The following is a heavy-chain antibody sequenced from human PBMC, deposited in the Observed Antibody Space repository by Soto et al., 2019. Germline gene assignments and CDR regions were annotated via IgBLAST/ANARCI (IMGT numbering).Heavy chain of an antibody. J-gene: IGHJ4*01. CDR1: GYTFTNYA. D-gene: IGHD6-19*01. V-gene: IGHV1-3*01. CDR3: ARDVAVSGNINCDN. Sequence: ASVTVSCKSSGYTFTNYAIHWVRQAPGQRHEWMGWINGGTGNTKYSPKFQARVTLTRDTSASTAYMELSSLRSEDMAVYYCARDVAVSGNINCDNWGLGTMGTVSA. CDR2: INGGTGNT.